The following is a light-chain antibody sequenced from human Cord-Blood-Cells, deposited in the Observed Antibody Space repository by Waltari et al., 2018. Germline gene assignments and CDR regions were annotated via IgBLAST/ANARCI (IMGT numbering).Light chain of an antibody. Sequence: QSALTQPASVSGSPGQSITISCTGTSSDVGGYNYVSWYQQHPGKAPKRVIYDVSKRPSGVSNRFSGSKSGNTASLTISGLQAEDEADYYCSSYTSSSTGWVFGGGTKLTVL. CDR1: SSDVGGYNY. J-gene: IGLJ3*02. V-gene: IGLV2-14*01. CDR2: DVS. CDR3: SSYTSSSTGWV.